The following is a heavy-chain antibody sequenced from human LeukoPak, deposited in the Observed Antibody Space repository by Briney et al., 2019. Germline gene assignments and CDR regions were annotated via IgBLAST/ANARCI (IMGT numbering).Heavy chain of an antibody. Sequence: LETLSLTCTVSGRSISSYYWGWIRQPPGKGLEWIGYIYYSGSTNYNPSLKSRVTISVDTSKNQFSLKLSSVTAADTAVYYCARQPQERGYSYGRIDYWGQGTLVTVSS. V-gene: IGHV4-59*08. CDR2: IYYSGST. D-gene: IGHD5-18*01. J-gene: IGHJ4*02. CDR1: GRSISSYY. CDR3: ARQPQERGYSYGRIDY.